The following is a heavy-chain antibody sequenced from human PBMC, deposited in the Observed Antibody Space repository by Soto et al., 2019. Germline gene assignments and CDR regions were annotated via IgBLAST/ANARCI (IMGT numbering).Heavy chain of an antibody. CDR2: ISGSGGGP. CDR1: GFNFRSYT. V-gene: IGHV3-23*01. J-gene: IGHJ5*01. CDR3: TKARGTGYDCYVPDS. D-gene: IGHD3-9*01. Sequence: EVQVFESGGGLLNHGGSLRLSCAASGFNFRSYTIAWVRQAPGKGLVLVSSISGSGGGPYYADSVQGCFTISRDNYKNTAALQMTSLRAEATATYHGTKARGTGYDCYVPDSWGHGTLVIVSS.